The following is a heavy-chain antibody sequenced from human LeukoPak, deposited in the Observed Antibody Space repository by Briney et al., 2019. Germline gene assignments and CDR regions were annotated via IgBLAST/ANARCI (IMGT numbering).Heavy chain of an antibody. CDR2: INTDGSST. J-gene: IGHJ3*02. Sequence: GGSLRHSCAASGFTFSSYWMHWVRPAPGKGLVWVSRINTDGSSTSYAESVKGRFTISRDNAKNTLYLQMNSLRAEDTAAYYCARVKTRDDSSGNDAFDIWGQGTMVTVSS. CDR1: GFTFSSYW. V-gene: IGHV3-74*01. CDR3: ARVKTRDDSSGNDAFDI. D-gene: IGHD3-22*01.